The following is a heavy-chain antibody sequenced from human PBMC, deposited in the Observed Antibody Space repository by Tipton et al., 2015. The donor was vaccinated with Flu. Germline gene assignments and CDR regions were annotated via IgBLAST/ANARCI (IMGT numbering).Heavy chain of an antibody. J-gene: IGHJ5*02. D-gene: IGHD6-13*01. V-gene: IGHV3-66*01. CDR1: GFTVSSNY. Sequence: QLVQSGGGLVQPGRSLRLSCAASGFTVSSNYMSWVRQAPGKGLEWVSVIYSGGSTYYADSVKGRFTISRDNSKNTLYLQMNSLWAEDSAVYYCALAAAFGNWFDPWGQGTLVTVSS. CDR2: IYSGGST. CDR3: ALAAAFGNWFDP.